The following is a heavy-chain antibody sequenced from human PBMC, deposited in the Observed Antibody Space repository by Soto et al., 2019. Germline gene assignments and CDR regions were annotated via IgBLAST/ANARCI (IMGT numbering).Heavy chain of an antibody. V-gene: IGHV1-69*12. J-gene: IGHJ4*02. Sequence: QVQLVQSGAEVKKPGSSVKVSCKASGGTFSSYAISWVRQAPGQGLECMGGIIPIFGTANYAQQFQGRVTITADESTSTAYMELSSLRSEDTAVYYCARSYSGSYGALKHFDYWGQGTLVTVSS. CDR2: IIPIFGTA. CDR3: ARSYSGSYGALKHFDY. D-gene: IGHD1-26*01. CDR1: GGTFSSYA.